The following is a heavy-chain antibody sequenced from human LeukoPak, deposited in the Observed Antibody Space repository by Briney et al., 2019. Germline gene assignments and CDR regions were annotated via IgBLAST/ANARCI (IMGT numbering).Heavy chain of an antibody. CDR1: GASISSYY. J-gene: IGHJ3*02. CDR2: IYNRGST. V-gene: IGHV4-59*01. D-gene: IGHD2/OR15-2a*01. Sequence: SETLSLTCSVSGASISSYYWSWVRQPPGKGLECIGYIYNRGSTKYNPSLKSRVTISVDSSKNQFSLKLNSVTAADTAVYYCARVRFLRGDPFDIWGQGTMVTVPS. CDR3: ARVRFLRGDPFDI.